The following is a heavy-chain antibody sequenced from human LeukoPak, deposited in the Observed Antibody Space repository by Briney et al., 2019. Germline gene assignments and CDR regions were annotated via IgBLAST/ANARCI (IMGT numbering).Heavy chain of an antibody. Sequence: GRSLRLSCAASGFTFCSYAMHWVRQAPGKGREWVAVISYDGSNKYYADSVKGRFTISRDHSKNTLYLQMNSLRAEDTAVYYCARDWAAGSNWFDPWGQGTLVTVSS. CDR3: ARDWAAGSNWFDP. J-gene: IGHJ5*02. CDR2: ISYDGSNK. CDR1: GFTFCSYA. V-gene: IGHV3-30*04. D-gene: IGHD6-13*01.